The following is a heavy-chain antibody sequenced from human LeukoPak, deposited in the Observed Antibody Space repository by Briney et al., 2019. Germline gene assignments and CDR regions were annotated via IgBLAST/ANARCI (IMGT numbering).Heavy chain of an antibody. J-gene: IGHJ5*02. Sequence: GESLKISCKGSGYIFTNYWIGWVRQMPGKGLEWMGIIYPGDSDTRYSPSFQGQVTMSADKSISTAYLKWSSLKASDTAMYYCARRATRTTKWFDPWGQGTLVTVSS. V-gene: IGHV5-51*01. CDR3: ARRATRTTKWFDP. CDR1: GYIFTNYW. CDR2: IYPGDSDT. D-gene: IGHD1-1*01.